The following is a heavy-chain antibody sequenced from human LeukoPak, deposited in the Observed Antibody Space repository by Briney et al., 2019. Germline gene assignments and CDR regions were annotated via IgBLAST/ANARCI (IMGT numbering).Heavy chain of an antibody. CDR2: FDPEDGET. V-gene: IGHV1-24*01. D-gene: IGHD4-23*01. CDR3: ATVSPGHVYGGPELHY. J-gene: IGHJ4*02. CDR1: GYTLTELS. Sequence: ASVKVSFKVSGYTLTELSMHWVRQAPGKGLEWMGGFDPEDGETIYAQKFQGRVPMTEDTSTDTASMELSSLRSEDTAVYYCATVSPGHVYGGPELHYWGQGTLVTVSS.